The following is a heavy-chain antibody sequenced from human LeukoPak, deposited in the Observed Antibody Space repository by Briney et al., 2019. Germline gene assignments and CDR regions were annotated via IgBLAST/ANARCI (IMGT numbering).Heavy chain of an antibody. V-gene: IGHV1-69*13. CDR1: GGTFSSYA. CDR2: IIPIFGTA. D-gene: IGHD2-21*02. J-gene: IGHJ4*02. Sequence: GASVKVSCKASGGTFSSYAISWVRQAPGQGLEWMGGIIPIFGTANYAQKFQGRVTITADESTSTAYMELSSLRSEDTAVYYCARDEYCGGDCPLEYWGQGTLVTVSS. CDR3: ARDEYCGGDCPLEY.